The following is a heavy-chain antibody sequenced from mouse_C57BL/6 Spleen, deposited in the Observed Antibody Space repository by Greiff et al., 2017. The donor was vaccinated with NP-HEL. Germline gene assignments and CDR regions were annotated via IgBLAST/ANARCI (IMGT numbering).Heavy chain of an antibody. D-gene: IGHD1-1*01. Sequence: VKLVESGPELVKPGASVKISCKASGYSFTSYYIHWVKQRPGQGLEWIGWIYPGSGNTKYNEKFKGKATLTADTSSSTAYMQLSSLTSEDSAVYYCARSGLRYPLAYWGQGTLVTVSA. CDR3: ARSGLRYPLAY. J-gene: IGHJ3*01. V-gene: IGHV1-66*01. CDR2: IYPGSGNT. CDR1: GYSFTSYY.